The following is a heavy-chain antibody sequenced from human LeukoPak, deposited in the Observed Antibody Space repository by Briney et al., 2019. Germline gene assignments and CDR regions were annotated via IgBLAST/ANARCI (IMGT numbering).Heavy chain of an antibody. D-gene: IGHD5-24*01. CDR3: ARDREMATID. J-gene: IGHJ4*02. CDR2: ISSSGSTI. Sequence: PGGSLRLSCAASGFTFSSYELIWVRQAPGRGLEWVSYISSSGSTIYYADSVKGRFTISRDNAKNSLYLQMNSLRAEDTAVYYCARDREMATIDWGQGTLVTVSS. CDR1: GFTFSSYE. V-gene: IGHV3-48*03.